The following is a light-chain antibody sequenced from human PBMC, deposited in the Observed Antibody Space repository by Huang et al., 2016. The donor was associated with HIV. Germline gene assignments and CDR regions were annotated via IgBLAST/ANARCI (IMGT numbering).Light chain of an antibody. CDR3: HQYNNWLLS. J-gene: IGKJ4*01. Sequence: EIVMTQSPATLSVSPGQRVTLSCRANRSVSTHLAWYQQRHGQAPRLLIYWSSTRAPGIPARFSGSGSGTDFSLTISSLQSEDFALYYCHQYNNWLLSFGGGTRV. CDR1: RSVSTH. CDR2: WSS. V-gene: IGKV3-15*01.